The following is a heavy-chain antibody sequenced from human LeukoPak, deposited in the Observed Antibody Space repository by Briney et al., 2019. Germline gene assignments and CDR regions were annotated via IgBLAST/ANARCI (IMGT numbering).Heavy chain of an antibody. CDR2: LSSRGSII. Sequence: GGSLRLSCAASGFNCSDYYMNWIRQAPGEGPEWVSYLSSRGSIIKYADSVTGRFTISRGHAPISPELEINSLRAQDPAVKCCARFWWFGDTDGCGQGSLVTVSS. J-gene: IGHJ4*02. D-gene: IGHD3-10*01. CDR3: ARFWWFGDTDG. CDR1: GFNCSDYY. V-gene: IGHV3-11*04.